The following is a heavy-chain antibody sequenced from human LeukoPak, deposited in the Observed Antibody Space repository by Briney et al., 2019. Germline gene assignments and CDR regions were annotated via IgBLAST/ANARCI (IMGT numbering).Heavy chain of an antibody. V-gene: IGHV3-23*01. CDR1: GFTFSSYA. CDR3: AKAPGIESYYYYGMDV. Sequence: GGSLRLSCAASGFTFSSYAMSWVRQAPGKGLEWVSAISGSGGSTYYADSVTGRFTISRDNSKNTLYLQMNSLRAEDTAVYYCAKAPGIESYYYYGMDVWGQGTTVTVSS. J-gene: IGHJ6*02. CDR2: ISGSGGST.